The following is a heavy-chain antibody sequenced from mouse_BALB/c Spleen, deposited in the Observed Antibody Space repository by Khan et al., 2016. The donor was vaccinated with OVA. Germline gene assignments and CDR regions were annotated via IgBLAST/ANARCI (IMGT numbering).Heavy chain of an antibody. Sequence: EVQLQESGPGLVKPSQSLSLTCTVTGYSITSGYGWNWIRQFPGNKQGSVCNNRYSGSTNYNPSLKSRITITRDTSTNKFFLQLNSVTSEDTATSYCARTARIKYWGQGTTLTVSS. CDR3: ARTARIKY. CDR1: GYSITSGYG. J-gene: IGHJ2*01. CDR2: NRYSGST. D-gene: IGHD1-2*01. V-gene: IGHV3-1*02.